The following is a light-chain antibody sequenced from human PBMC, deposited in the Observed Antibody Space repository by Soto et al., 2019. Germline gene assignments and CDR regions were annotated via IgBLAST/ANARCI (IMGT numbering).Light chain of an antibody. V-gene: IGKV3-20*01. CDR2: GAS. CDR1: QSVTVNS. J-gene: IGKJ1*01. CDR3: QQYNSYSGM. Sequence: ILLTHSPSTLALSPGEVVTLSCRAIQSVTVNSLAWYQQKPGQAPRLLIYGASSRATGNGSGTESTLTISGLQPDDFASYYCQQYNSYSGMFGQGTKVDIK.